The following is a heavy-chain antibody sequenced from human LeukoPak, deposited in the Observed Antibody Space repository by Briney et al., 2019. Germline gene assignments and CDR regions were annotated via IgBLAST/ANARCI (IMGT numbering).Heavy chain of an antibody. Sequence: PSETLSLTCTVAGGSLSNYFWSWIRQPPGKGLGWISYISYSGTANYNPSLRSRITLPVDTSKNRFYLKLDSVTAADTAVYYCGRSFYGSGSYFYYMDVWGKGTTVTVSS. CDR3: GRSFYGSGSYFYYMDV. CDR1: GGSLSNYF. J-gene: IGHJ6*03. CDR2: ISYSGTA. V-gene: IGHV4-59*12. D-gene: IGHD3-10*01.